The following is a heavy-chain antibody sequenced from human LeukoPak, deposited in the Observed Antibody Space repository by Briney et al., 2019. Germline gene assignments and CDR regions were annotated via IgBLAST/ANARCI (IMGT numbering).Heavy chain of an antibody. J-gene: IGHJ4*02. Sequence: GGSLRLSCAASGFTFSSYWMHWVRQAPGKGLEWVSLINTGVSTYYADSVRGRFTISRDNSKNTLYLQMNSLRAEDTAVYYCARKGYFDYWGQGTLVTVSS. CDR2: INTGVST. CDR1: GFTFSSYW. V-gene: IGHV3-66*01. CDR3: ARKGYFDY.